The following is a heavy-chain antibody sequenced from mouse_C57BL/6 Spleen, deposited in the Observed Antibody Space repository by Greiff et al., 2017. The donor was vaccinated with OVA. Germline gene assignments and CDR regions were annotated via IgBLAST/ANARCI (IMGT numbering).Heavy chain of an antibody. Sequence: QVQLKQPGAELVMPGASVKLSCKASGYTFTSYWMHWVKQRPGQGLEWIGEIDPSDSYTNYNQKFKGKSTLTVDKSSSTAYMQLSSLTSEDSAVYYCARFPHYYGSMDYAMDYWGQGTSVTVSS. CDR2: IDPSDSYT. CDR3: ARFPHYYGSMDYAMDY. J-gene: IGHJ4*01. D-gene: IGHD1-1*01. V-gene: IGHV1-69*01. CDR1: GYTFTSYW.